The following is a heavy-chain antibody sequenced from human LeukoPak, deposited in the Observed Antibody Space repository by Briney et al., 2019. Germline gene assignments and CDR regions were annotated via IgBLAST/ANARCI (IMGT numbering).Heavy chain of an antibody. CDR1: GFTFSSYG. V-gene: IGHV3-30*18. Sequence: GGSLRLSCAASGFTFSSYGMHWVRQAPGKGLEWVAVISYDGSNKYYADSVKGRFTISRDNSKNTLYLQMNSLRAEDTAVYYCAKVGGYDPSVDYWGQGTLVTVSS. D-gene: IGHD5-12*01. J-gene: IGHJ4*02. CDR3: AKVGGYDPSVDY. CDR2: ISYDGSNK.